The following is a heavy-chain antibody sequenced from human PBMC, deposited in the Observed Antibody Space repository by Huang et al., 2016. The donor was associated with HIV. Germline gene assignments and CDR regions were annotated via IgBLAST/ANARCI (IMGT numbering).Heavy chain of an antibody. Sequence: QLHLPSGPGLVTPSETLSLTCNVSDGSLNSGKYYWGWIRQSPGMGMEWIGSIFYTGSAHDNPSLESRVTIVVDSSKSQLSGRLRSVTAADTAVYYCARRRTHFTFDYWGQGTLVTVSS. CDR3: ARRRTHFTFDY. V-gene: IGHV4-39*01. CDR1: DGSLNSGKYY. J-gene: IGHJ4*02. CDR2: IFYTGSA.